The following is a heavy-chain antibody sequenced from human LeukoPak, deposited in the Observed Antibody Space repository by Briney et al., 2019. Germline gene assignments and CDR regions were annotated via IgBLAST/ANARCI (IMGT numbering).Heavy chain of an antibody. CDR3: ARDSHYYDSSGYYDHAIDY. Sequence: VASVTVSFTASGGTFSIYAISWVRQAPGQGLEWMGGIIPIFGTANYAQKFQGRVTITADESTSTAYMELSSLRSEDTAVYYCARDSHYYDSSGYYDHAIDYWGQGTLVTVSS. V-gene: IGHV1-69*13. D-gene: IGHD3-22*01. CDR1: GGTFSIYA. J-gene: IGHJ4*02. CDR2: IIPIFGTA.